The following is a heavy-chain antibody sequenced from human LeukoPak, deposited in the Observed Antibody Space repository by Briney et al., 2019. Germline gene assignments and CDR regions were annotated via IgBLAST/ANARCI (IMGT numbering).Heavy chain of an antibody. Sequence: GGSLRLSCVASGFTFEDYGMSWVRHAPGKGLEWVSGINWNGGSTAYADSMKGRFTISRDNAKNSLYLQMNSLRAEDTAVYYCAELGITMIGGVWGKGTTVTISS. CDR1: GFTFEDYG. D-gene: IGHD3-10*02. CDR2: INWNGGST. J-gene: IGHJ6*04. CDR3: AELGITMIGGV. V-gene: IGHV3-20*04.